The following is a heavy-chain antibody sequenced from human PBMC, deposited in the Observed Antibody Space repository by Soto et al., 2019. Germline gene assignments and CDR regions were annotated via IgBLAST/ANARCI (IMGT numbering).Heavy chain of an antibody. CDR1: GGSISSSSYY. Sequence: QLQLQESGPGLVKPSETLSLTCTVSGGSISSSSYYWGWIRQPPGKGLEWIGSIYYCGSTYYNPSLKSRCTIHVDTSKNQFSLKLSSVTAAHTAVYYCARQGGFLDPDAFDIWGQGTMVTVSS. CDR3: ARQGGFLDPDAFDI. CDR2: IYYCGST. D-gene: IGHD3-16*01. V-gene: IGHV4-39*01. J-gene: IGHJ3*02.